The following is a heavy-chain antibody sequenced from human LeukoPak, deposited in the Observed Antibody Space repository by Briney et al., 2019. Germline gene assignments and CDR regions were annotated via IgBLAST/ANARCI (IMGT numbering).Heavy chain of an antibody. J-gene: IGHJ4*02. Sequence: SETLSLTCTVSGGSMSNYYWSWIRQPPGKGLEWIGNIYDSGSTNYNPSLKSRVTISVDTSKNQCSLKLSSVTAADTAVYYCARQSISGSSLSYFDYWGQGTLVNVSS. CDR3: ARQSISGSSLSYFDY. V-gene: IGHV4-59*01. D-gene: IGHD3-22*01. CDR1: GGSMSNYY. CDR2: IYDSGST.